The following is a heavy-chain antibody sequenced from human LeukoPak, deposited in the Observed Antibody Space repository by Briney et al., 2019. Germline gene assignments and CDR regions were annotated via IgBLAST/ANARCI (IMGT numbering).Heavy chain of an antibody. V-gene: IGHV3-21*01. Sequence: GGSLRLSCAASGFTFSSYWMSWVRQAPGKGLEWVSSISSSGTYIHYADSVKGRFTISRDNAKNSLYLQMNSLRAEDTAVYYCARDQVSVAGTGIDYWGQGTLITVSS. CDR1: GFTFSSYW. CDR2: ISSSGTYI. D-gene: IGHD6-19*01. CDR3: ARDQVSVAGTGIDY. J-gene: IGHJ4*02.